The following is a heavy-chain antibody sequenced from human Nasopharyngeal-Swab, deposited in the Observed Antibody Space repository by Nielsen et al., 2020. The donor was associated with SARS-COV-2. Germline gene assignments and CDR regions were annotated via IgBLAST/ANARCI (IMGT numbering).Heavy chain of an antibody. J-gene: IGHJ6*02. V-gene: IGHV3-48*02. D-gene: IGHD2-2*02. CDR3: ARDIYPGAYGMDV. Sequence: GGSLRLSCAASGFTFRSYTLNWVRQAPGKGLEWVSSISSSSTTIYYTGSVRGRFTISRDNAKNSLFLQMNSLRDEDTAVYYCARDIYPGAYGMDVWGQGTTVTVSS. CDR2: ISSSSTTI. CDR1: GFTFRSYT.